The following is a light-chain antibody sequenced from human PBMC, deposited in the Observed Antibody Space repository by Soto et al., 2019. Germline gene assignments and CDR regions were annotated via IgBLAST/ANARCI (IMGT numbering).Light chain of an antibody. V-gene: IGLV2-8*01. CDR2: EVS. CDR3: SSYAGTNNYV. J-gene: IGLJ1*01. Sequence: QSALTQPPSASGSPGQSVTISCTGTSSDVGAYHYVSWYQQHPGKAPTLIIYEVSQRPSGVPDRFSGSKSGNTASLTVSGLQAHDEADYYCSSYAGTNNYVFGTGTKLTVL. CDR1: SSDVGAYHY.